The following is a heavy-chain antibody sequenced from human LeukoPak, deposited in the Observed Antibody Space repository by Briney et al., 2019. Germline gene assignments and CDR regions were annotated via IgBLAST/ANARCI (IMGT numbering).Heavy chain of an antibody. Sequence: GASVKVSCKASGYTFTGYYMHWVRQAPGQGLEWMGLINPNNGGTNYAQKFQGRVTMTRDTSISTAYMELRRRRCDDTAVYYCAKDGTSYYYIYYWGQGTLVTVSS. CDR2: INPNNGGT. CDR1: GYTFTGYY. V-gene: IGHV1-2*02. CDR3: AKDGTSYYYIYY. D-gene: IGHD2/OR15-2a*01. J-gene: IGHJ4*02.